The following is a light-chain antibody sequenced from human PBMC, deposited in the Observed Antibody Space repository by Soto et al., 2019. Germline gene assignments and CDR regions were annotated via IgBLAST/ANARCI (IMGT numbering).Light chain of an antibody. Sequence: VMTHSPLSLPVTLGLPATLSCRASQSFRGLLAWYQQKPGQAPRLLIYDAYNRATGIPARFSGSGSGTDFTLTISSLEPEDFAVYYCQQRSNWPLTFGGGTKV. CDR1: QSFRGL. CDR2: DAY. CDR3: QQRSNWPLT. J-gene: IGKJ4*01. V-gene: IGKV3-11*01.